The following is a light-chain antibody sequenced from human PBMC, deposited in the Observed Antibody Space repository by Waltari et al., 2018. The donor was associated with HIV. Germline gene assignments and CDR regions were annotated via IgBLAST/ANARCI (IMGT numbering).Light chain of an antibody. Sequence: SALTQPASLSGSPGQSVTISFPGTSYEFDLPTFPSWYQQHPGKAPQLIIFGVNSRPSGISARFSASKSGDTASLTISGLQSGDEADYYCTTYTAKDSLLIGSGTKLTVL. V-gene: IGLV2-14*01. CDR1: SYEFDLPTF. J-gene: IGLJ2*01. CDR2: GVN. CDR3: TTYTAKDSLL.